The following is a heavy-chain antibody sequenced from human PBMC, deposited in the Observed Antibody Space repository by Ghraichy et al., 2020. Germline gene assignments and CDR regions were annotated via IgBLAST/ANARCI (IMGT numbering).Heavy chain of an antibody. CDR2: ISHDGNAK. J-gene: IGHJ6*02. V-gene: IGHV3-30*09. CDR3: ARDIKSSSWSYYYYAMDV. D-gene: IGHD6-13*01. CDR1: GFTFSLYS. Sequence: GESLNISFAASGFTFSLYSMHWVRQAPGKGPEWVAVISHDGNAKYYGDSVKGRFAISRDNAKNTVYLQMSSLRAEDTAVYYCARDIKSSSWSYYYYAMDVWGHGTTVTVSS.